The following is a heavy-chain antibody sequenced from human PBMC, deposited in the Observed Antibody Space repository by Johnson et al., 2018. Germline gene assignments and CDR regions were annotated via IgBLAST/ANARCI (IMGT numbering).Heavy chain of an antibody. CDR1: GFTFSSYW. V-gene: IGHV3-7*01. Sequence: VQLVESGGGLVQPGGSLRLSCAASGFTFSSYWMSWVRQAPGKGLEWVANIKQDGSEKYYVDSVKGRFTISRDNAKNSLYLQMNSRGAVDTGVYYCARDVDYYFCSGYLDAFDIWGQGTMVTVSS. CDR2: IKQDGSEK. J-gene: IGHJ3*02. D-gene: IGHD3-3*01. CDR3: ARDVDYYFCSGYLDAFDI.